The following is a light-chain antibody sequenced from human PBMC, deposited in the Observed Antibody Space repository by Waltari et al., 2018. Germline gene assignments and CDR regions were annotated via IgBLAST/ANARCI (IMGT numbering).Light chain of an antibody. CDR2: RND. CDR1: SSNLGTNV. J-gene: IGLJ2*01. Sequence: QSVLTQPPSESGTPGQRATISCSVISSNLGTNVVNWYQQVPGTTPKLLIYRNDQRPSGVPDRISGSKSGTSASLAISGLQSEDEAHYYCAAWDDSLNGRWVFGGGTKLTVL. V-gene: IGLV1-44*01. CDR3: AAWDDSLNGRWV.